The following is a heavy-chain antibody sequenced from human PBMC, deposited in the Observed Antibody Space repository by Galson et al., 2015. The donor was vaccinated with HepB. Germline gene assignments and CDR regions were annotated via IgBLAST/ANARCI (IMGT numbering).Heavy chain of an antibody. CDR1: GFTFSSYA. CDR3: ARGDLEVPPPPLDY. Sequence: SLRLSCAASGFTFSSYAMHWVRQAPGKGLEWVAVISYDGSNKDYADSVKGRFTISRDNSKNTLYLQTNSLRAEDTAVYYCARGDLEVPPPPLDYWGQGTLVTVSS. J-gene: IGHJ4*02. CDR2: ISYDGSNK. V-gene: IGHV3-30-3*01.